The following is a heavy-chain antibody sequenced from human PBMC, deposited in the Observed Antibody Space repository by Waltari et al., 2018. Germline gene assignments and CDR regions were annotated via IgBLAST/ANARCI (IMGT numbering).Heavy chain of an antibody. D-gene: IGHD5-18*01. CDR3: ARDGYSYGYRDGMDV. CDR2: INAGNGNT. CDR1: GYTFTSYA. J-gene: IGHJ6*02. Sequence: QVQLVQSGAEVKKPGASVKVSCKASGYTFTSYAMHWVRQAPGQRLEWMGWINAGNGNTKYSQKFQGRVTITRDTSASTAYMELSSLRSEDTAVYYCARDGYSYGYRDGMDVWGQGTTVIVSS. V-gene: IGHV1-3*01.